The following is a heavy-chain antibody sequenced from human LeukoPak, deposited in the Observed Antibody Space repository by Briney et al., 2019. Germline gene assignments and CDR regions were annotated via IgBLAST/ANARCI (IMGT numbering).Heavy chain of an antibody. D-gene: IGHD6-19*01. J-gene: IGHJ4*02. CDR2: IYDSEST. V-gene: IGHV4-59*11. Sequence: SETLSLTCTVSGGSTSGHYWSWIRQPPGKGLEWIGYIYDSESTNYNPSLESRVTISVDTSKNQFSLKLSSVTAADTAVYYCARVIAVAGTMYYFDYWGQGTLVTVSS. CDR1: GGSTSGHY. CDR3: ARVIAVAGTMYYFDY.